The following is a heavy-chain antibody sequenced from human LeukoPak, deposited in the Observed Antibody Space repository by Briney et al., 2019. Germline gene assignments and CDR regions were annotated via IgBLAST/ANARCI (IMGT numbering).Heavy chain of an antibody. CDR1: GFTFSSYT. CDR3: TTIFGAYYYYYYGMDV. J-gene: IGHJ6*02. D-gene: IGHD3-3*01. CDR2: IRSKAYGGTT. Sequence: GGSLRLSCAASGFTFSSYTMSWVRQAPGKGLEWVGFIRSKAYGGTTEYAASVKGRFTISRDDSKSIAYLQMNSLKTEDTAVYYCTTIFGAYYYYYYGMDVWGQGTTVTVSS. V-gene: IGHV3-49*04.